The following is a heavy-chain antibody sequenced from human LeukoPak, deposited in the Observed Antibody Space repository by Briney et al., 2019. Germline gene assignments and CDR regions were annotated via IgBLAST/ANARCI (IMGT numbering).Heavy chain of an antibody. CDR3: ASGDSYFDY. Sequence: PSETLSLTCTVSGGSISSSSYHWGWIRQPPGKGLEWIGSIYYSGSTYYNPSLKSRVTISVDTSKNQFSLKLSSVTAADTAVYYCASGDSYFDYWGQGTLVTVSS. V-gene: IGHV4-39*07. J-gene: IGHJ4*02. D-gene: IGHD5-12*01. CDR2: IYYSGST. CDR1: GGSISSSSYH.